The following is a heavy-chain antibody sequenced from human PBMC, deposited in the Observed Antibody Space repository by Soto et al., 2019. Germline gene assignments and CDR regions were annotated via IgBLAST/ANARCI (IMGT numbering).Heavy chain of an antibody. D-gene: IGHD5-12*01. CDR3: VKRHISGNKGNWFDP. V-gene: IGHV3-30*18. J-gene: IGHJ5*02. CDR1: GFSFSGYG. Sequence: QVQLVESGGGVVQVGTSLRLSCVASGFSFSGYGMHWVRQGPGKGLEWVAFISYDGTKTYYADSAKGRFTISRDNSKNTLYLQLGSLRPEDTATYYCVKRHISGNKGNWFDPWGQGTLVTVSS. CDR2: ISYDGTKT.